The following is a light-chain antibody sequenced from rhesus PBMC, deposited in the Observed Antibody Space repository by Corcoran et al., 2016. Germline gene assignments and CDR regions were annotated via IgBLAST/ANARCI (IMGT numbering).Light chain of an antibody. V-gene: IGKV1-22*01. Sequence: DIQMTQSPSSLSASVGDTVTITCRASQSISSWLDWYQQKPGNAPKLLIYKASRLQSGVPSRFSGRGSGTVFTLTISSLQPEDFATYYCLQYSSSPYSFGQGTKVEIK. CDR3: LQYSSSPYS. J-gene: IGKJ2*01. CDR1: QSISSW. CDR2: KAS.